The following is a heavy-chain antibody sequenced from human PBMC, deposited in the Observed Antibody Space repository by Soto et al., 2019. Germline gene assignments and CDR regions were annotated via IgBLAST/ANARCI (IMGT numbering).Heavy chain of an antibody. D-gene: IGHD4-17*01. V-gene: IGHV1-18*01. CDR2: INAHNGNT. CDR1: GSTFPSST. Sequence: QVQLVQSGPEVKKPGASVKVSCKASGSTFPSSTVSWVRQAPGQGLEWMGWINAHNGNTKYAQKFQGRLTMTTDTSTGTGYMELRSLRSDDTAIYFCAIADYGDPDYWGQGTLVTVSS. CDR3: AIADYGDPDY. J-gene: IGHJ4*02.